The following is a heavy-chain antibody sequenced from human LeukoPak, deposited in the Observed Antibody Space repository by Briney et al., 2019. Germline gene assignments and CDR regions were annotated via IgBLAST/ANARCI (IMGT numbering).Heavy chain of an antibody. CDR2: IYYSGST. CDR1: GGAISNSTYY. J-gene: IGHJ3*02. Sequence: SETLSLTCTVSGGAISNSTYYWGWIRQPPGKGLEWIGSIYYSGSTYYNPSLKSRVTISVDTSKNQFSLKLSSVTAADTAVYYCARPKDGNSFDIWGQGTMFTVSS. V-gene: IGHV4-39*01. D-gene: IGHD1-14*01. CDR3: ARPKDGNSFDI.